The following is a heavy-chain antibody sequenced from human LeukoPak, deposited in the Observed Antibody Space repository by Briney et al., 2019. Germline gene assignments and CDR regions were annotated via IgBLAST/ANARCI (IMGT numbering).Heavy chain of an antibody. CDR2: TYYSGST. J-gene: IGHJ4*02. Sequence: PSETLSLTCTVSGGSISSYYWSWIRQPPGKGLEWIGYTYYSGSTNYNPSLKSRVTISVDTSKNQFSLKLSSVTAADTAVYYCASRIAAAIFDYWGQGTLVTVSS. CDR1: GGSISSYY. D-gene: IGHD6-13*01. V-gene: IGHV4-59*08. CDR3: ASRIAAAIFDY.